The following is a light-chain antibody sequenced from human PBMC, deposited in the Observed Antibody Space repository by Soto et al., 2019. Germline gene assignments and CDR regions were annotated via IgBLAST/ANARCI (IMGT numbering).Light chain of an antibody. V-gene: IGKV3D-15*01. J-gene: IGKJ1*01. CDR2: GAS. CDR3: LQYNGYYRT. Sequence: EKVMTQSPATLSVSPGERATLSCRASQSVSSNLAWYQQKPGQAPRLLIYGASSRATGIPDRFSGSGSGTDFTLTISRLEPEDFATYYCLQYNGYYRTFGQGTKVDIK. CDR1: QSVSSN.